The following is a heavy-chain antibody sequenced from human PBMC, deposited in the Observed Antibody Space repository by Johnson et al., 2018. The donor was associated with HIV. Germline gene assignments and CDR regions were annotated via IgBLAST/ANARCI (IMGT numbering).Heavy chain of an antibody. V-gene: IGHV3-30*02. J-gene: IGHJ3*02. CDR3: AKDVGNYWPDAFDI. D-gene: IGHD3-22*01. CDR2: IRYDGSSK. Sequence: QVQLVESGGGVVQPGGSLTLSCAASGFTFSTYGMHWVRQAPGKGLEWVTFIRYDGSSKYYADSVKGRFTISRDNSTNTLYLQMNSLRAEDTALYYCAKDVGNYWPDAFDIWGQGTMVTVSS. CDR1: GFTFSTYG.